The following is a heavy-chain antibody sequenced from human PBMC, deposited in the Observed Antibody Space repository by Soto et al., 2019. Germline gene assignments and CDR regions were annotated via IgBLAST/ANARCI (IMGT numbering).Heavy chain of an antibody. Sequence: SETLSLTCTVSGRSMSGYYWSWIRQPAGERLEWIGRIYTSGTTDFNPSLKGRVTMSVDTSKNQFSLKLTSVTAADTALYYCAREDYYDTGYYVVWGQGTQVTSPQ. CDR2: IYTSGTT. CDR1: GRSMSGYY. J-gene: IGHJ4*02. CDR3: AREDYYDTGYYVV. D-gene: IGHD3-9*01. V-gene: IGHV4-4*07.